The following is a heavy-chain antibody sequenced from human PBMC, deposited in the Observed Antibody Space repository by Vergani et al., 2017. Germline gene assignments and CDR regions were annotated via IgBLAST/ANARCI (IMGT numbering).Heavy chain of an antibody. J-gene: IGHJ4*02. D-gene: IGHD6-19*01. CDR3: AIGDYSSGWYFGVSY. Sequence: QVQLVESGGGVVQPGRSLRLSCAASGFTFSSYGMNWVRQAPGKGLEWVAVISYDGSNKYYADSVKGRFTISRDNSKNTLYLQINSLRAEDTAVYYCAIGDYSSGWYFGVSYWGQGTLVTVSS. V-gene: IGHV3-30*03. CDR2: ISYDGSNK. CDR1: GFTFSSYG.